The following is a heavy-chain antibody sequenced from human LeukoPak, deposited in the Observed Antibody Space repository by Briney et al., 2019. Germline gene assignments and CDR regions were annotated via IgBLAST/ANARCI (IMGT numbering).Heavy chain of an antibody. CDR1: GYTFTNYG. CDR3: ARAPGYCIGTSCYPTVSY. D-gene: IGHD2-2*01. Sequence: GASVKVSCKASGYTFTNYGINWVRQAPGHGLEWMGWISASNGNTNYAQNVQGRVTMTTDTSTSTAYMELRSLRSDDTAVYYCARAPGYCIGTSCYPTVSYWGQGTLVTVSS. V-gene: IGHV1-18*01. J-gene: IGHJ4*02. CDR2: ISASNGNT.